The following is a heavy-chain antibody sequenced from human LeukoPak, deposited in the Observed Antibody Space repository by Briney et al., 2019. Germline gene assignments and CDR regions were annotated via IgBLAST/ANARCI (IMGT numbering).Heavy chain of an antibody. J-gene: IGHJ4*02. CDR1: GYTFTGYY. Sequence: VASVKVSCKASGYTFTGYYMRWVRQAPGQGLEWMGWINPNSGGTNYAQKFQGRVTMTRDTSISTAYMELSRLRSDDTAVYYCASLPQSIAARPYFDYWGQGTLVTVSS. D-gene: IGHD6-6*01. V-gene: IGHV1-2*02. CDR2: INPNSGGT. CDR3: ASLPQSIAARPYFDY.